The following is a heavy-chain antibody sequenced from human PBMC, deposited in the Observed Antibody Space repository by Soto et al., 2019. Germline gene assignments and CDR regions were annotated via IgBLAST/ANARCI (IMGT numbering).Heavy chain of an antibody. D-gene: IGHD4-17*01. J-gene: IGHJ5*02. CDR3: GKYSDYGDHRDWFDP. CDR1: GFSFSSYG. Sequence: QVQLVESGGGVVYPGRSLRLSCTASGFSFSSYGVHWVRQAPGKGLEWVAVISYHGVNKYYADSVNGRFTISRDNSKNMVFLQMNSLTVEYTAVYYCGKYSDYGDHRDWFDPWGQGTLVPVSS. V-gene: IGHV3-30*18. CDR2: ISYHGVNK.